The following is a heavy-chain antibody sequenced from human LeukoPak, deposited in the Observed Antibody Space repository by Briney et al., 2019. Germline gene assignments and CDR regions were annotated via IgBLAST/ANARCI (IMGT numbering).Heavy chain of an antibody. CDR1: GYSFTSYW. Sequence: GESLKISCKGSGYSFTSYWIGWVRQMPGKGLEWMGIIYPGDSDTRYSSSLQGQVTISADKSISTAYLQWSSLKASDTAMYYCASGLYYYDSSGYYPDAFDIWGQGTMVTVSS. D-gene: IGHD3-22*01. J-gene: IGHJ3*02. CDR2: IYPGDSDT. CDR3: ASGLYYYDSSGYYPDAFDI. V-gene: IGHV5-51*01.